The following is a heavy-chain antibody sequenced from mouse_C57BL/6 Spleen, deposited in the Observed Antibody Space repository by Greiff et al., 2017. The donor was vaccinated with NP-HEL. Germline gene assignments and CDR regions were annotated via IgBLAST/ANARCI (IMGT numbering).Heavy chain of an antibody. J-gene: IGHJ2*02. CDR2: ISDGGSYT. Sequence: EVQLVESGGGLVKPGGSLKLSCAASGFTFSSYAMSWVRQTPEKRLEWVATISDGGSYTYYPDNVKGRFTISRDNAKNNLYLQMSHLKSEDTAMYYCASWDYDPFDYWGQGTSLTVSS. CDR3: ASWDYDPFDY. CDR1: GFTFSSYA. V-gene: IGHV5-4*01. D-gene: IGHD2-4*01.